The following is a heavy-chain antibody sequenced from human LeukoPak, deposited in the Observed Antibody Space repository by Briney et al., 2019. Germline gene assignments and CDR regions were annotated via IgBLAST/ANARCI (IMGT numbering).Heavy chain of an antibody. J-gene: IGHJ4*02. V-gene: IGHV3-23*01. D-gene: IGHD3-22*01. CDR3: AKGADSSGKYYFDY. CDR2: ISGSGGST. Sequence: GGSLRLSCAASGFTFSSYAMSWVRQAPGKGLEWVSAISGSGGSTYYADSVKGRFTICGDNSKNTLYLQMNSLRAEDTDVYYCAKGADSSGKYYFDYWGQGTLVTVSS. CDR1: GFTFSSYA.